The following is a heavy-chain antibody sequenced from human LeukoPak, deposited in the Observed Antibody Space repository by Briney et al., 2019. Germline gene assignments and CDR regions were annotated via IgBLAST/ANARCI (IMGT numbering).Heavy chain of an antibody. CDR3: VRGDDYGAYPYYFDS. V-gene: IGHV3-66*01. D-gene: IGHD4-17*01. CDR1: GFLVSSKY. J-gene: IGHJ4*02. CDR2: IYSGGSK. Sequence: GGSLRLSCAASGFLVSSKYMSWVRQAPGKGLEWVSVIYSGGSKYYADSVKGRFTISRDNSKNTVYLQMNSLRAEDTAVYYCVRGDDYGAYPYYFDSWGQGTLVTVSS.